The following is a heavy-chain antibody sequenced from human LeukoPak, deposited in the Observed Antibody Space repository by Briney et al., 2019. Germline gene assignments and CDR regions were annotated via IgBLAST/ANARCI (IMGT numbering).Heavy chain of an antibody. CDR2: ISDDGRNK. D-gene: IGHD3-10*01. J-gene: IGHJ4*02. V-gene: IGHV3-30*04. Sequence: GRSLRLSCAASGFTFSSYALHWVRQAPGKGLEWVAVISDDGRNKYYPDSVKGRFTISRDNSKNTLYLQMNSLRPEDTAVYYCASNYGSGRYDYFDYWGQGTLVTVSS. CDR1: GFTFSSYA. CDR3: ASNYGSGRYDYFDY.